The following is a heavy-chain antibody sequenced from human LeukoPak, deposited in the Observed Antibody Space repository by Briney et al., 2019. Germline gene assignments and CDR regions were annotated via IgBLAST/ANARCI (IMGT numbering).Heavy chain of an antibody. CDR2: INPSGGNT. D-gene: IGHD2-2*01. V-gene: IGHV1-46*01. CDR1: GYTFTSYY. CDR3: ARGGYCSSTSGSHGAFDI. Sequence: GASVKVSCKASGYTFTSYYMHWVRQAPGQRLEWMGIINPSGGNTSNAQKFQGRVTMTRDTSTSTVYMELSSLRSEDTAVYYCARGGYCSSTSGSHGAFDIWGQGTMVTVSS. J-gene: IGHJ3*02.